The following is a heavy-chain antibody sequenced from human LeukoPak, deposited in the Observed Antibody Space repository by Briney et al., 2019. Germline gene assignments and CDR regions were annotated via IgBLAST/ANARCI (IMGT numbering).Heavy chain of an antibody. D-gene: IGHD3-22*01. Sequence: GVSLRLSCVASGFNFRDYYMGWIRQAPGKGLEWFSYNSRSGSTIYYAASEKGLFTLSRHNAKHSVYLQMNSLRTEDTAVYSCARYYYDSSGYYYFDYWGQGTLVTVSS. V-gene: IGHV3-11*01. CDR1: GFNFRDYY. J-gene: IGHJ4*02. CDR2: NSRSGSTI. CDR3: ARYYYDSSGYYYFDY.